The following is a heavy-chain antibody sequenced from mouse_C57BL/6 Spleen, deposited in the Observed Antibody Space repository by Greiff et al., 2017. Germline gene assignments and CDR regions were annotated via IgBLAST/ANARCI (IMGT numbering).Heavy chain of an antibody. CDR2: ISYDGSN. CDR1: GYSITSGYY. V-gene: IGHV3-6*01. CDR3: ARWGDYDDAAYAMDY. D-gene: IGHD2-4*01. J-gene: IGHJ4*01. Sequence: EVKLEESGPGLVKPSQSLSLTCSVTGYSITSGYYWNWIRQFPGNKLEWMGYISYDGSNNYNPSLKNRISITRDTSKNQFFLKLNSVTTEDTATYYCARWGDYDDAAYAMDYWGQGTSVTVSS.